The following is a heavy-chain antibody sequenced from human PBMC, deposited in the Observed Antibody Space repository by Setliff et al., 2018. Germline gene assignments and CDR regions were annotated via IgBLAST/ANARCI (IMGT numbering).Heavy chain of an antibody. CDR3: AKDRWGYADP. CDR2: IHYGGGHI. V-gene: IGHV3-30*02. CDR1: GFTFSTSA. D-gene: IGHD2-2*01. Sequence: GGSLRLSCATSGFTFSTSAMHWLRQSPDNRLEWLAYIHYGGGHIPYADSVKGRFTVSRDNAMDTLFLQMNGLTTDDTAKYFFAKDRWGYADPWGQGTLVTVSS. J-gene: IGHJ5*02.